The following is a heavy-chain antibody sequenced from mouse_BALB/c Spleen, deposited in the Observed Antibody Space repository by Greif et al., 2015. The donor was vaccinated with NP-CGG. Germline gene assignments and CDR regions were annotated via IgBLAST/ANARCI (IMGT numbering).Heavy chain of an antibody. D-gene: IGHD1-3*01. CDR3: TRGKSWCAY. Sequence: QVQLQQSGAELVKPGASVKMSCKASGYTFTGYWMHWVKQRPGQGLEWIGVIDPSDSYTIYNQKFKGKATLTVDTSSSTAYMQLSSLTSEDSAGYYWTRGKSWCAYWGQGTLVTVSA. V-gene: IGHV1S127*01. CDR2: IDPSDSYT. CDR1: GYTFTGYW. J-gene: IGHJ3*01.